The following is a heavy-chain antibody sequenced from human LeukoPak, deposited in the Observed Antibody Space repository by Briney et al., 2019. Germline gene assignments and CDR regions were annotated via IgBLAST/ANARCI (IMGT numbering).Heavy chain of an antibody. V-gene: IGHV3-74*01. CDR2: INSDGSSS. Sequence: GGSLRLSCAASGFPFSNYWLHWVREAPGKGLVWVSRINSDGSSSGYADSVKGRFTISRDNAKNTLYLQMNSLRAEDTAVYYCTKGGTTLFDYWGQGTLVTVSS. D-gene: IGHD1-1*01. CDR3: TKGGTTLFDY. J-gene: IGHJ4*02. CDR1: GFPFSNYW.